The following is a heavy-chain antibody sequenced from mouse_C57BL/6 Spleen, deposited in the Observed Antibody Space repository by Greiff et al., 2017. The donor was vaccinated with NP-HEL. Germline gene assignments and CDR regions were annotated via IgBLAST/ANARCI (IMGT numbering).Heavy chain of an antibody. J-gene: IGHJ2*01. CDR3: ARIYYGNLYYFDY. Sequence: VQLQQSGAELVKPGASVTMSCKASGYTFTSYWITWVKQRPGQGLEWLGDIYPGSGSTNYNEKFTSKATLTVDTSSSTAYMQLSSLTSEDSAVYYCARIYYGNLYYFDYWGQGTTLTVSS. V-gene: IGHV1-55*01. CDR2: IYPGSGST. D-gene: IGHD2-1*01. CDR1: GYTFTSYW.